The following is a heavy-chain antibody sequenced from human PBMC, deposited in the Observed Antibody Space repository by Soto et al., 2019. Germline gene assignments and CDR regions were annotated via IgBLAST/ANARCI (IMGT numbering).Heavy chain of an antibody. D-gene: IGHD3-10*01. CDR3: AKTDYGSGTFDS. J-gene: IGHJ4*02. CDR1: GYDFSAYW. Sequence: DVQLVQSGAEVKKPGESLRISCKGSGYDFSAYWINWVRLMPGKGLEWMGTIYPGDSDVRYRPSFQGQVTISVDKSISIASLQWSSLKAADTAIYYCAKTDYGSGTFDSWGQGTLVTVSS. CDR2: IYPGDSDV. V-gene: IGHV5-51*03.